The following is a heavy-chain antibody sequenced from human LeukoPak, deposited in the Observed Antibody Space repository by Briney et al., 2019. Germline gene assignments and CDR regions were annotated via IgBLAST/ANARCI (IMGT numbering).Heavy chain of an antibody. V-gene: IGHV3-30*18. CDR1: GFTFSSYA. CDR3: AKDGYGDYVLDY. CDR2: ISYDGSNK. J-gene: IGHJ4*02. Sequence: QPGGSLRLSCAASGFTFSSYAMTWVRQAPGKGLEWAAVISYDGSNKYYADSVKGRFTISRDNSKNTLYLQMNSLRAEDTAVYYCAKDGYGDYVLDYWGQGTLVTVSS. D-gene: IGHD4-17*01.